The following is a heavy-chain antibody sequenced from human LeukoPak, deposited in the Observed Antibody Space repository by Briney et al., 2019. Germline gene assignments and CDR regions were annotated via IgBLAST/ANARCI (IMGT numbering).Heavy chain of an antibody. CDR3: ARDRRVGGWGGAFDL. CDR2: INSDGSST. J-gene: IGHJ3*01. V-gene: IGHV3-74*01. Sequence: GGSLRLSCAASGFTFGSYWMHWVRQAPGKGLVWVSRINSDGSSTSYADSVKGRFTISRDNAKNTLYLQMNSLRAEDTAVYYCARDRRVGGWGGAFDLWGHGTKVIVSS. CDR1: GFTFGSYW. D-gene: IGHD2-21*01.